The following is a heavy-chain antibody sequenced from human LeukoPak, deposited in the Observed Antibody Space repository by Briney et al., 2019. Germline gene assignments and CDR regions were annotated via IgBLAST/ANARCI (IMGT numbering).Heavy chain of an antibody. V-gene: IGHV2-5*01. CDR1: GFSLSTSGGA. D-gene: IGHD3-10*01. CDR2: IYWNDDK. CDR3: AHSPLVRGVIIANFDY. Sequence: SGPTLVNPTQTLTLTCTFSGFSLSTSGGAVGWIRQPPGKALEWLGIIYWNDDKRYSPSLKSRLTITKGTSKNQVVLTMTNMDPVDTATYYCAHSPLVRGVIIANFDYWGQGTLVTVSS. J-gene: IGHJ4*02.